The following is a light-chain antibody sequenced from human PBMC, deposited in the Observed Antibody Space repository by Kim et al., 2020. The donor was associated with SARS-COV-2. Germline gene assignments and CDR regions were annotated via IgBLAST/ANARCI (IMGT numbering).Light chain of an antibody. CDR3: QQYYSTPVT. V-gene: IGKV4-1*01. CDR2: WAS. Sequence: DPINCKSGQSVLYSSNNKNYLAWYQQKPGQPPKLLIYWASTRESGVPDRFSGSGSGTDFTLTISSLQAEDVAVYYCQQYYSTPVTFGQGTKVDIK. J-gene: IGKJ1*01. CDR1: QSVLYSSNNKNY.